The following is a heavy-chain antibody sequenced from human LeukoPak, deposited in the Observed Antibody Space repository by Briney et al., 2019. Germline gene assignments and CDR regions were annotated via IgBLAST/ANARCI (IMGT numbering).Heavy chain of an antibody. J-gene: IGHJ4*02. CDR2: ISYDGSNK. CDR3: ARDTQHDYGDYSPATFDY. Sequence: GGSLRLSCAASGFTFSSYAMHWVRQAPGKGLEWVAVISYDGSNKYYADSVKGRFTISRDSSKNTLYLQMNSLRAEDTAVYYCARDTQHDYGDYSPATFDYWGQGTLVTVSS. D-gene: IGHD4-17*01. CDR1: GFTFSSYA. V-gene: IGHV3-30-3*01.